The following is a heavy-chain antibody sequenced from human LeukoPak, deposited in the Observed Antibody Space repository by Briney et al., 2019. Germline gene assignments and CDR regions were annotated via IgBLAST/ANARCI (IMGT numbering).Heavy chain of an antibody. CDR1: GGTFSSYA. Sequence: SVKVSCKASGGTFSSYAISWVRQAPGQGLEWMGGIIPIFGTANYAQKFQGRVTIAADKSTSTAYMELSSLRSEDTAVYYCARGPRYIVVVPAAIQDYYYGMDVWGKGTTVTVSS. CDR3: ARGPRYIVVVPAAIQDYYYGMDV. D-gene: IGHD2-2*02. CDR2: IIPIFGTA. V-gene: IGHV1-69*06. J-gene: IGHJ6*04.